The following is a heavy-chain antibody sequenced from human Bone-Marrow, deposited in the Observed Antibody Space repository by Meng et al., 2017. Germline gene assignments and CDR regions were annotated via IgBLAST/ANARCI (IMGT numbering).Heavy chain of an antibody. Sequence: QVQLQESGPGLVKPSETLSLTFTVSGGSISSYYWSWIRQPPGKGLEWIGYIYYSGSTNYNPSLKSRVTISVDTSKNQFFLKLSSVTAADTAVYYCAREDVYYYDSSGYYGGFDPWGQGTLVTVSS. V-gene: IGHV4-59*01. J-gene: IGHJ5*02. D-gene: IGHD3-22*01. CDR1: GGSISSYY. CDR3: AREDVYYYDSSGYYGGFDP. CDR2: IYYSGST.